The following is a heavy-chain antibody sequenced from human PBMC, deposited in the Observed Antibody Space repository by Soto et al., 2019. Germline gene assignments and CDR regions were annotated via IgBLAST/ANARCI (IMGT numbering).Heavy chain of an antibody. CDR1: GGSISSGGYS. J-gene: IGHJ4*02. Sequence: PSETLSLTCAVSGGSISSGGYSWSWIRQPPGKGLEWIGYIYHSGSTYYNPSLKSRVTISVDRSKNQFPLKLSSVTAADTAVYYCARDRGHPPTYFDYWGQGTLVTVSS. V-gene: IGHV4-30-2*01. CDR2: IYHSGST. D-gene: IGHD3-10*01. CDR3: ARDRGHPPTYFDY.